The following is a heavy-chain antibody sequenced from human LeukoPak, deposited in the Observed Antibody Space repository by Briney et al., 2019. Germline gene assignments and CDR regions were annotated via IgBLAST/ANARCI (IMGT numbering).Heavy chain of an antibody. J-gene: IGHJ4*02. D-gene: IGHD2-8*01. Sequence: SETLSLTCTVYGGSFSGYYWSWIRQPPGKGLEWIGEINHSGSTNYNPSLKSRVTISVDTSKNQFSLKLSSVTAADTAVYYCARGVRGYCTNGVCYEKFDYWGQGTLVTVSS. CDR2: INHSGST. CDR1: GGSFSGYY. CDR3: ARGVRGYCTNGVCYEKFDY. V-gene: IGHV4-34*01.